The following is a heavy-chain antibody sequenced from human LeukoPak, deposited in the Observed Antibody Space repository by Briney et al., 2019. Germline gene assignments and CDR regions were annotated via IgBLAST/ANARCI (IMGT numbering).Heavy chain of an antibody. CDR1: GYSFANSW. V-gene: IGHV5-51*01. CDR2: IYPGDSDT. J-gene: IGHJ4*02. Sequence: HGESLKISCKGSGYSFANSWIGWVRQMPGKGLEWMGIIYPGDSDTRYSPSFQDQVTISADKSISTAYLQWSSLKASDTAMSYCARRITGTTSRIDYWGQGTLVTVSS. CDR3: ARRITGTTSRIDY. D-gene: IGHD1-20*01.